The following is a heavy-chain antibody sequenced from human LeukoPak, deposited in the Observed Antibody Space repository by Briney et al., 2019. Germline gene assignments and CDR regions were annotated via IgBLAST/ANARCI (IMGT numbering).Heavy chain of an antibody. CDR2: ISYDGSNK. D-gene: IGHD2-2*02. V-gene: IGHV3-30*04. J-gene: IGHJ4*02. Sequence: GGSLGLSCAASGFTFSSYAMHWVRQAPGKGLEWVAVISYDGSNKYYADSVKGRFTISRDNSKNTLYLQMNSLRAEDTAVYYCASFYCSSTSCHNPHFDYWGQGTLVTVSS. CDR1: GFTFSSYA. CDR3: ASFYCSSTSCHNPHFDY.